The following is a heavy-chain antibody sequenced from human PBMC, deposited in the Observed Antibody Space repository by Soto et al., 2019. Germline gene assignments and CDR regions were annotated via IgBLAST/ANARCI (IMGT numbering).Heavy chain of an antibody. Sequence: SETLSLTCTVSGGSIRSYSWSWSRQPPGKGLEWIGYIFYSGSTNYNPSLKSRVTISVDTSKNQFSLKLSSVTAAHTAVYYCARDLRLTMVRGVLNSFDPCCQAILVSVSS. V-gene: IGHV4-59*01. J-gene: IGHJ5*02. CDR3: ARDLRLTMVRGVLNSFDP. D-gene: IGHD3-10*01. CDR2: IFYSGST. CDR1: GGSIRSYS.